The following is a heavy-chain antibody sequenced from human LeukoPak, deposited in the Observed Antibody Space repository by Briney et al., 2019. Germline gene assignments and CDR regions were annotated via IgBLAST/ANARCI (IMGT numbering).Heavy chain of an antibody. CDR2: IDTDGSFT. D-gene: IGHD1-26*01. J-gene: IGHJ4*02. CDR3: IRGTVGAPGNDY. V-gene: IGHV3-74*01. Sequence: GGSLTLSCAASGFTVSSYWMHWVRQAPGKGLVWVSRIDTDGSFTSYADSVRGRFTISRDNAKNTLYLQMSSLRAEDTAVYYCIRGTVGAPGNDYWGQGTLVTVSS. CDR1: GFTVSSYW.